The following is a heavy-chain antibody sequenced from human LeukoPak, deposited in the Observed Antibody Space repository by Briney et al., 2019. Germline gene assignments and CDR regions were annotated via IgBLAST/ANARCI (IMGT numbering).Heavy chain of an antibody. Sequence: QTGGSLRLSCAASGFTFNNFGLIWVRQAPGKGLEWVANIKQDGSEKYYVDSVKSRFTISRDNAKNSLYLQMNSLRAEDTAMYYCARDSAGNDYWGQGTLVNVSS. V-gene: IGHV3-7*01. CDR1: GFTFNNFG. CDR3: ARDSAGNDY. CDR2: IKQDGSEK. D-gene: IGHD6-13*01. J-gene: IGHJ4*02.